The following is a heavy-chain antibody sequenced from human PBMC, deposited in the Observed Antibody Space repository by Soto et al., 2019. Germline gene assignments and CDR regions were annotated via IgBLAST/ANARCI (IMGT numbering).Heavy chain of an antibody. CDR3: ATDRFGVTATQKIDNWFDP. J-gene: IGHJ5*02. Sequence: ASVKVSCKASGYTFTSYGISWVRQAPGQGLEWMGWISAYNGNTNYAQKLQGRVTMTTDTSTSTAYMELRSLRSEDTAVYYCATDRFGVTATQKIDNWFDPWGQGTLVTVSS. D-gene: IGHD2-21*02. V-gene: IGHV1-18*01. CDR2: ISAYNGNT. CDR1: GYTFTSYG.